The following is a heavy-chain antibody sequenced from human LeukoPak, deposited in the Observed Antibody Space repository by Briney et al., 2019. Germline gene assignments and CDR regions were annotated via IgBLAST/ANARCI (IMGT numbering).Heavy chain of an antibody. CDR2: ISYDGSNK. CDR1: GFTFSSYA. Sequence: GGSLRLSCAASGFTFSSYAMHWVRQAPGKGLEWVAVISYDGSNKYYADSVKGRFTISRDNSKNTLYLQMNSLRAEDTAVYYCARDSGRVVVAATLIDYWGQGTPVTVSS. CDR3: ARDSGRVVVAATLIDY. J-gene: IGHJ4*02. D-gene: IGHD2-15*01. V-gene: IGHV3-30-3*01.